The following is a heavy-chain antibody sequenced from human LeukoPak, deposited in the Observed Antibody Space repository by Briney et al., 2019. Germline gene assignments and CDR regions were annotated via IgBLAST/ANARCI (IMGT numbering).Heavy chain of an antibody. CDR1: GGTFSSYA. CDR2: IIPIFGTA. J-gene: IGHJ6*03. V-gene: IGHV1-69*05. Sequence: SVKVSCKASGGTFSSYAISWVRQAPGQGLEWMGGIIPIFGTANYAQKFQGRVTITTDESTSTAYMELSSLRSGDTAVYYCARVQWKRYYYYYMDVWGKGTTVTVSS. CDR3: ARVQWKRYYYYYMDV. D-gene: IGHD6-19*01.